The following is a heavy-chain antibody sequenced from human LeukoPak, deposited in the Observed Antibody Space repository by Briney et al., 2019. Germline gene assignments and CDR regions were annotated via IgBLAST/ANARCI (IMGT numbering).Heavy chain of an antibody. CDR2: ISSSSSYI. CDR1: GFTFSSYS. V-gene: IGHV3-21*01. Sequence: PGGSLRLSCAASGFTFSSYSMNWVRQAPGKGLKWVSSISSSSSYIYYADSARGRFTISRDNAKNSLYLQMNSLRAEDTAVYHCARDRNWDTDYWGQGTLVTVSS. D-gene: IGHD7-27*01. J-gene: IGHJ4*02. CDR3: ARDRNWDTDY.